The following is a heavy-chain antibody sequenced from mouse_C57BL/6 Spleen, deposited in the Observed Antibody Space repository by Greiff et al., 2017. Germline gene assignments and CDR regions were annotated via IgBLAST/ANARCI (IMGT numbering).Heavy chain of an antibody. V-gene: IGHV1-69*01. J-gene: IGHJ3*01. CDR1: GYTFTSSW. CDR2: IDPSDSYT. CDR3: ARWRLGFAY. Sequence: QVQLQQPGAELVMPGASVKLSCKASGYTFTSSWMHWVKQRPGQGLEWIGEIDPSDSYTNYNQKFKGKSTLTVDKSSSTAYMQLSSLTSEDSAVYYCARWRLGFAYWGQGTLVTVSA. D-gene: IGHD2-4*01.